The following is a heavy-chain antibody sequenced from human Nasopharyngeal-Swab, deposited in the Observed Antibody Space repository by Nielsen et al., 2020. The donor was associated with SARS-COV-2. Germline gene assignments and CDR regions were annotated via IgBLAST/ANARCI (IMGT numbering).Heavy chain of an antibody. Sequence: GGSLRLSCAASGFTFSSYAMSWVRQAPGKGLEWVSATSGSGGSTYYADSVKGRFTISRDNSKNTLYLQMNSLRAEDTAVYYCAAYYASGSYSSGSSNYYYYGKDVWGQGTTVTVSS. CDR3: AAYYASGSYSSGSSNYYYYGKDV. CDR1: GFTFSSYA. D-gene: IGHD3-10*01. CDR2: TSGSGGST. J-gene: IGHJ6*02. V-gene: IGHV3-23*01.